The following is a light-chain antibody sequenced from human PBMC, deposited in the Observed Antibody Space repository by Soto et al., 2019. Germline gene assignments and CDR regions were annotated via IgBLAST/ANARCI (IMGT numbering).Light chain of an antibody. J-gene: IGKJ1*01. CDR1: QGISSF. Sequence: DIQMTQSPSTLSASVGDRVTITCRASQGISSFLAWYQQKPGKAPKLLIYAASTLQSGVPSRFSGSGSGTEFTLTISSLQPEDFATYYCQQYKTYWTFGQGTKV. CDR2: AAS. CDR3: QQYKTYWT. V-gene: IGKV1-9*01.